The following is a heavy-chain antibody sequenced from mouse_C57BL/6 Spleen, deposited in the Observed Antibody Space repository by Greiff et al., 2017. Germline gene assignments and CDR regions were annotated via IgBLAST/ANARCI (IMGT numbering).Heavy chain of an antibody. V-gene: IGHV5-16*01. CDR1: GFTFSDYY. CDR2: INYDGSST. Sequence: EVKLVESEGGLVQPGSSMKLSCTASGFTFSDYYMAWVRQVPEKGLEWVANINYDGSSTYYLDSLKSRFIISRDNAKNILYLQMSSLKSEDTATYYCARDLDYGSLFDYWGQGTTLTVSS. CDR3: ARDLDYGSLFDY. D-gene: IGHD1-1*01. J-gene: IGHJ2*01.